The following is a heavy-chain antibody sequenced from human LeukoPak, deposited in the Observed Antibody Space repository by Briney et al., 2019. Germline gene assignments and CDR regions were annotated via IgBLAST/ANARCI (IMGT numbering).Heavy chain of an antibody. CDR3: ARDPYNGAYSEGYYYYYMDV. D-gene: IGHD1-1*01. J-gene: IGHJ6*03. CDR1: GFTFSDYY. Sequence: GGSLRLSCAASGFTFSDYYMSWIRQAPGKGLEWVSYISSSGSTIYYADSVKGRVTISRDNAKNSLYLQMNSLRVEDTAIYYCARDPYNGAYSEGYYYYYMDVWGKGTTVTVSS. V-gene: IGHV3-11*04. CDR2: ISSSGSTI.